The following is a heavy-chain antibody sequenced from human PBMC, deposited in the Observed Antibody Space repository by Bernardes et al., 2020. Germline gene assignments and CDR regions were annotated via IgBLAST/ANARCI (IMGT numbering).Heavy chain of an antibody. J-gene: IGHJ4*02. CDR1: GFSFSYSA. D-gene: IGHD1-1*01. CDR3: AKVPYNWNDYRSWYYFDY. CDR2: ISGSGGNT. Sequence: GGSLRLSCAASGFSFSYSAMNWVRQAPGKGLEWVSGISGSGGNTYYADSVKGRFTISRDNSKNTLYLQMNSLRAEDTALYYCAKVPYNWNDYRSWYYFDYWGQGALVTVSS. V-gene: IGHV3-23*01.